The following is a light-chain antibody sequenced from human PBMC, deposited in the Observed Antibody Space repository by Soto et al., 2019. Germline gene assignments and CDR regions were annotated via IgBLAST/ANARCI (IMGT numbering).Light chain of an antibody. CDR2: GAY. V-gene: IGKV3-15*01. Sequence: VITQSPATLSVSPGERATLSCRASQSVSSNLAWYQQKPCQAPRLLIYGAYTRATGIPARLSGSASGTEFPLTISSLQSEDFALYSCQQYNNWPWTFGEGTKV. CDR1: QSVSSN. CDR3: QQYNNWPWT. J-gene: IGKJ1*01.